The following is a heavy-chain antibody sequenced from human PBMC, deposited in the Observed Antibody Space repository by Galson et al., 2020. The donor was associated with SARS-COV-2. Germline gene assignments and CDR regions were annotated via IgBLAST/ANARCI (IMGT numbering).Heavy chain of an antibody. J-gene: IGHJ4*02. Sequence: GGSLRLSCAASGFTFDDYAVHWVRQAPGKGLEWVSVISWNSGNIGYADSVKGRFTISRDNAKNSLYLQMNSLRVEDTAMYYCARCPKSYSTGWYGIDYCGQGTLVTVSS. D-gene: IGHD6-19*01. V-gene: IGHV3-9*01. CDR3: ARCPKSYSTGWYGIDY. CDR2: ISWNSGNI. CDR1: GFTFDDYA.